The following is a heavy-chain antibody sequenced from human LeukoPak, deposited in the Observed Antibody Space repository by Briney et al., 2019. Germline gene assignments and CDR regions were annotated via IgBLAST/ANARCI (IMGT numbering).Heavy chain of an antibody. D-gene: IGHD3-10*01. CDR1: GGSISSGGYY. J-gene: IGHJ6*04. CDR2: IYYSGST. Sequence: PSQTLSLTCTVSGGSISSGGYYWSWIRQHPGKVLVWIGYIYYSGSTYYNPSLKRRVTISVDTSKNQFSLKLSSVTAADTAVYYCARDGDYYGSGSYYYGMDVWGKGTTVTVSS. V-gene: IGHV4-31*03. CDR3: ARDGDYYGSGSYYYGMDV.